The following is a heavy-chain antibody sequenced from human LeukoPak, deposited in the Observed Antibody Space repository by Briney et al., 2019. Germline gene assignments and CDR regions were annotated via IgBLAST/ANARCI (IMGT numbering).Heavy chain of an antibody. Sequence: ASVKVSCKASGYTFTNYYIHWVRQAPGQGLECMGIINPSGGSTSYAQKFQGRVTMTRDMSTSTVHMELSSLRSEDTAVYYCARGGVGATTYVWFDPWGQGTLVTVSS. J-gene: IGHJ5*02. CDR3: ARGGVGATTYVWFDP. D-gene: IGHD1-26*01. CDR1: GYTFTNYY. CDR2: INPSGGST. V-gene: IGHV1-46*01.